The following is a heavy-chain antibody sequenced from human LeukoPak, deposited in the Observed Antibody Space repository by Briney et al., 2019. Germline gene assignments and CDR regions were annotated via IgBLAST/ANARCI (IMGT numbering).Heavy chain of an antibody. CDR2: INSDGSST. V-gene: IGHV3-74*01. Sequence: GGSLRLSCAASGFTFSSYWMHWVRQAPGKGLVWVSRINSDGSSTSYADSVKGRFTISRDNGKNTLYLQMNSLRAEDTAVYYCARESRPYYYGSGKPKGWFDPWGQGTLVTVSS. CDR1: GFTFSSYW. CDR3: ARESRPYYYGSGKPKGWFDP. D-gene: IGHD3-10*01. J-gene: IGHJ5*02.